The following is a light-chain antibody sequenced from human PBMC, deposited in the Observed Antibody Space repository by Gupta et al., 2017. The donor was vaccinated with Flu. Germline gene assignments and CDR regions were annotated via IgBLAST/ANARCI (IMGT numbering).Light chain of an antibody. V-gene: IGLV8-61*01. Sequence: TVTITCGVSSGSVDTSYCPSLDRLTSGHAPRTLIYRKVIRSAWVPAHFSVSINGNKAALTITGALEAEESDYYCGRYIGSGCLVFGGGTKVTVL. CDR1: SGSVDTSYC. CDR3: GRYIGSGCLV. J-gene: IGLJ3*02. CDR2: RKV.